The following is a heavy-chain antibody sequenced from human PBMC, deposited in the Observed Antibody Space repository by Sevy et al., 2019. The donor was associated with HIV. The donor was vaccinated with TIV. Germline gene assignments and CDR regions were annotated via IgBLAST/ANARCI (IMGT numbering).Heavy chain of an antibody. CDR2: ITRSGSSI. Sequence: GGSLRLSCAASVFTFSSHEMSWVRQAPGKGLEWISYITRSGSSIYYADSVKGRFTISRDNAKNSLYLQMNSLRAEDTAVYYCARGWFDTWCQGTLVTVSS. CDR3: ARGWFDT. CDR1: VFTFSSHE. J-gene: IGHJ5*02. V-gene: IGHV3-48*03.